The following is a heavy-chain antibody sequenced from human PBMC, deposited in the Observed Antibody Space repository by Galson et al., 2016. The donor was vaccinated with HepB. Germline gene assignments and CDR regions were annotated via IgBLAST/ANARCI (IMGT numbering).Heavy chain of an antibody. Sequence: SLRLSCAASGFTFPNYAMSWVRQAPGKGLEWVSGISDSGVRTYYADSVRGRFTISRDNSKNTLYLQMNILRAEDTAVYYCAKGGVQFRSPHNSYYGMDVWGQGTTVTVSS. CDR1: GFTFPNYA. CDR3: AKGGVQFRSPHNSYYGMDV. V-gene: IGHV3-23*01. J-gene: IGHJ6*02. CDR2: ISDSGVRT. D-gene: IGHD1-1*01.